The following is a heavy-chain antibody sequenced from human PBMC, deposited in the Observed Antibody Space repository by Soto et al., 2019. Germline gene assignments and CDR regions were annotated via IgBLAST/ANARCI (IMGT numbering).Heavy chain of an antibody. CDR1: GYSFANYA. D-gene: IGHD3-22*01. CDR2: SNVGNGNI. J-gene: IGHJ6*02. CDR3: ARSEQYYSASCVYYYPSGYYYYGMDV. Sequence: GASVKGSCKASGYSFANYAMNWVGQAPGQRLEWMGWSNVGNGNIKYAQKFKGRGTITRDTSATTAYMELSSLRSEDTAVYYCARSEQYYSASCVYYYPSGYYYYGMDVCGPGPTVTVSS. V-gene: IGHV1-3*01.